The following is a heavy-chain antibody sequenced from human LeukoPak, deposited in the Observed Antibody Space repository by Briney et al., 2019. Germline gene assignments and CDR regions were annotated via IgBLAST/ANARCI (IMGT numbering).Heavy chain of an antibody. V-gene: IGHV3-21*01. Sequence: GGSLRLSCAVSGFLFSRYSVNCARHARGEGLEWVLSIRSSSRYIYYTDSVKGRFTISRDNAKNSLYLQMNSLRAEDTAVYYCARDHGQQLVHGNWFDPWGQGTLVTVSS. J-gene: IGHJ5*02. CDR1: GFLFSRYS. CDR3: ARDHGQQLVHGNWFDP. CDR2: IRSSSRYI. D-gene: IGHD6-13*01.